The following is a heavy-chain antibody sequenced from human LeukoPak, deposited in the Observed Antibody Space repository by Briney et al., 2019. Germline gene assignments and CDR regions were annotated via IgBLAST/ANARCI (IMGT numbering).Heavy chain of an antibody. Sequence: PGGSLRLSCTASGLTFGDYAMSWVRQAPGKGLEWVGFIRSKAYGGTTEYAASVKGRFTISRDDSKSIAYLQMNSLKTEDTAVYYCTRSTKGSRDGYNFWGQGTLVTVSS. CDR3: TRSTKGSRDGYNF. J-gene: IGHJ4*02. V-gene: IGHV3-49*04. CDR2: IRSKAYGGTT. CDR1: GLTFGDYA. D-gene: IGHD5-24*01.